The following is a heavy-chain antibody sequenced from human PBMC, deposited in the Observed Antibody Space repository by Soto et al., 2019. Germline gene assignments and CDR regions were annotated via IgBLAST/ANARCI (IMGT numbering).Heavy chain of an antibody. J-gene: IGHJ4*02. CDR2: ISYDGSNK. Sequence: PGGSLRLSCAASGFTFSSYGMHWVRQAPGKGLEWVAVISYDGSNKYYADSVKGRFTISRDNSKNTLFLQMNSLRAEDTAVYSCARSTVTRYHYFDYWGQGTLVTVSS. D-gene: IGHD4-4*01. V-gene: IGHV3-30*03. CDR1: GFTFSSYG. CDR3: ARSTVTRYHYFDY.